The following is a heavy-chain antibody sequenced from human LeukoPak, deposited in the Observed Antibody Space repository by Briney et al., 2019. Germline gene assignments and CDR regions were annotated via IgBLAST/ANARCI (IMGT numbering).Heavy chain of an antibody. CDR1: GYSFSSHW. Sequence: GESLKISCKGSGYSFSSHWIGWVRQMPGKGLEWMGIIYPGDSDTRYSPSFQGQVTISADKSISTAYLQWSSLEASDTAMYYCATDSITGTTQAFDIWGQGTMVTVSS. V-gene: IGHV5-51*01. D-gene: IGHD1-14*01. J-gene: IGHJ3*02. CDR2: IYPGDSDT. CDR3: ATDSITGTTQAFDI.